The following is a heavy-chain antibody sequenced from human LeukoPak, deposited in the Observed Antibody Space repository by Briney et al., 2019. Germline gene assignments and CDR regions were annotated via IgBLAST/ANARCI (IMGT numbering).Heavy chain of an antibody. D-gene: IGHD1-26*01. Sequence: SETLSLTCAVYGGSFSGYYWSWIRQPPGKGLEWIGEINHSGSTNYNPSLKSRITISVDTSKNQFSLKLNSVTAADTAVYYCARGGGAVGATYPFDLWGQGTMVTVSS. CDR3: ARGGGAVGATYPFDL. J-gene: IGHJ3*01. V-gene: IGHV4-34*01. CDR2: INHSGST. CDR1: GGSFSGYY.